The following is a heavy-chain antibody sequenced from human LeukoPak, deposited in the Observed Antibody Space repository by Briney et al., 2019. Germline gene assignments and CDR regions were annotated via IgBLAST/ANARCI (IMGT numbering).Heavy chain of an antibody. D-gene: IGHD4-17*01. J-gene: IGHJ4*02. CDR1: GFTFSTYA. CDR3: AKDLPTVNTWIYFDY. V-gene: IGHV3-23*01. CDR2: ISGNGGSA. Sequence: GGSLRLSCAASGFTFSTYALRWVRQAPGKGREWVSSISGNGGSAYYTDSVKGRFTISRDNSKNTLYLQMNSLRAEDTAVYYCAKDLPTVNTWIYFDYWGQGTLVTVSS.